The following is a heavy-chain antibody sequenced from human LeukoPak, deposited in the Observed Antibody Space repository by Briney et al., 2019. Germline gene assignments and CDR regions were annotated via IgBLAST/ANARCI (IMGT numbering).Heavy chain of an antibody. Sequence: GGSLRLSCAASGFTFSSYGMHWVRQAPGKGLEWVAVIWYDGSNKYYADSVKGRFTISRDNSKNTLSLQMNSLRAEDTAVYYCAKDPLAAAPHWFDPWGQGTLVTVSS. V-gene: IGHV3-33*06. CDR1: GFTFSSYG. CDR2: IWYDGSNK. D-gene: IGHD6-13*01. J-gene: IGHJ5*02. CDR3: AKDPLAAAPHWFDP.